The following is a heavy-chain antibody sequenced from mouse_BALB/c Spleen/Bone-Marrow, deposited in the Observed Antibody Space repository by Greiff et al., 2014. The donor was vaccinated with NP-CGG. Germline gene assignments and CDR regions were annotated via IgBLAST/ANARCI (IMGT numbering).Heavy chain of an antibody. J-gene: IGHJ4*01. CDR3: SRGRRDALDY. Sequence: VQLVESGAELVKPGASVKLSCKASGCTFTSYYMYWVKQRPGQGLEWFGEINPSNGGTNFNEKFKNKATLTVDKSSSTAYMQLSSLTSEDSAVYYCSRGRRDALDYWGQGTSVTVSS. V-gene: IGHV1S81*02. CDR2: INPSNGGT. CDR1: GCTFTSYY.